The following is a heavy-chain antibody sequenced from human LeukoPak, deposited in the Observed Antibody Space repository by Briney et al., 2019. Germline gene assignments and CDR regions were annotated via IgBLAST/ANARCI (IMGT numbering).Heavy chain of an antibody. CDR1: GFPFSSYW. V-gene: IGHV3-7*04. CDR3: TRVGYIDEGIDY. Sequence: RGSLRLSCVASGFPFSSYWMTWVRQAPGKGLEWVANIKQDGSKKSYVDSVKGRFTISRDNAKNSLYLQMNSLRAEDTAIYYCTRVGYIDEGIDYWGQGTLVTVSS. D-gene: IGHD5-24*01. CDR2: IKQDGSKK. J-gene: IGHJ4*02.